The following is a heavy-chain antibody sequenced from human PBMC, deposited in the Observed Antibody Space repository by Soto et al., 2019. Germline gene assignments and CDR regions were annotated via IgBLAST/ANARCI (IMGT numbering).Heavy chain of an antibody. V-gene: IGHV3-23*01. CDR1: GFTFSSYA. J-gene: IGHJ4*02. CDR3: AKGRYYYDSSGYYYAPWYFDY. CDR2: ISGSGGST. D-gene: IGHD3-22*01. Sequence: PGGSLRLSCAASGFTFSSYAMSWVRQAPGKGLEWVSAISGSGGSTYYADSVKGRFTISRDNSKNTLYLQMNSLRAEDTAVYYCAKGRYYYDSSGYYYAPWYFDYWGQGTLVTVSS.